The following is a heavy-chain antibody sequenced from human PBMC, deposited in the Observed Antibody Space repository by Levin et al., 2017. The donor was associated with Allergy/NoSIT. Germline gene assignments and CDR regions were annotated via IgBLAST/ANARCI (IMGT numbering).Heavy chain of an antibody. D-gene: IGHD3-10*01. CDR3: ASNYYYGSGSNH. J-gene: IGHJ5*02. CDR2: IDPSDSYT. CDR1: GYSFTSFW. V-gene: IGHV5-10-1*01. Sequence: GESLKISCKGSGYSFTSFWISWVRQMPGKGLEWMGRIDPSDSYTNYSPSFQGHVTISADKSISTAYLQWSSLKASDTAMYYCASNYYYGSGSNHWGQGTLVTVSS.